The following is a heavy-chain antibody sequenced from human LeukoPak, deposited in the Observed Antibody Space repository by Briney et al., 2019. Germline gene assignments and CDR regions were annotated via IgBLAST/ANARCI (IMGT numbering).Heavy chain of an antibody. CDR1: GGSISSGSYY. CDR2: IYTSGST. D-gene: IGHD6-13*01. Sequence: PSETLSLTCTVSGGSISSGSYYWSWIRQPAGKGLEWIGRIYTSGSTNYNPSLKSRVTISVDTSKDQFSLKLGSVTAADTAVYYCASDHGIAAAATWDWFDPWGQGTLVTVSS. J-gene: IGHJ5*02. CDR3: ASDHGIAAAATWDWFDP. V-gene: IGHV4-61*02.